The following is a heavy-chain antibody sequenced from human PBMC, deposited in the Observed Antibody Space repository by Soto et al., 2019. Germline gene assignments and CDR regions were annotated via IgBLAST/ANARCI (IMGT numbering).Heavy chain of an antibody. CDR2: ISSSGSTI. D-gene: IGHD5-18*01. CDR1: GFTFSDYY. Sequence: GGSLRLSCAASGFTFSDYYMSWIRQAPGKGLEWASYISSSGSTIYYADSVKGRFTISRDNAKNSLYLQMNSLRAEDTAVYYCARDRSGGYSYGIIVNWFDPWGQGTLVTVSS. CDR3: ARDRSGGYSYGIIVNWFDP. V-gene: IGHV3-11*01. J-gene: IGHJ5*02.